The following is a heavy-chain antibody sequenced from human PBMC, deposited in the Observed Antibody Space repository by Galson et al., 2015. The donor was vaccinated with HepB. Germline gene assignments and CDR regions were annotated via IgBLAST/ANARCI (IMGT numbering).Heavy chain of an antibody. CDR1: GFSLSTSGMR. CDR2: IDWDDDK. V-gene: IGHV2-70*04. J-gene: IGHJ3*02. CDR3: ARAGGGANELDSHAFDI. Sequence: PALVKPTQTLTLTCTFSGFSLSTSGMRVSWIRQPPGKALEWLARIDWDDDKFYSTSLKTRLTISKDTSKNQVVLTMTNMDPVDTATYYCARAGGGANELDSHAFDIWGQGTMVTVSS. D-gene: IGHD1-26*01.